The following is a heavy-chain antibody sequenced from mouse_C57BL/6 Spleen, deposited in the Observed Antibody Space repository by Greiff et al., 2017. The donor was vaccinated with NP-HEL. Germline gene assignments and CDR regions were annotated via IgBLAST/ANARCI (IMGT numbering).Heavy chain of an antibody. V-gene: IGHV5-17*01. J-gene: IGHJ1*03. CDR2: ISSGSSTI. D-gene: IGHD1-1*01. CDR3: ATYYYGSSWYFDV. Sequence: EVQLVESGGGLVKPGGSLKLSCAASGFTFSDYGMHWVRQAPEKGLEWVAYISSGSSTIYYADTVKGRFTISRDNAKNTLFLQMTSLRSKDTAMYYCATYYYGSSWYFDVWGTGTTVTVSS. CDR1: GFTFSDYG.